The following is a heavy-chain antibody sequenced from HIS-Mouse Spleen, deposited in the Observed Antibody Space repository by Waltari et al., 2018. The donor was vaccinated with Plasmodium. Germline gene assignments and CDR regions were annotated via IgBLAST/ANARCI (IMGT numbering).Heavy chain of an antibody. V-gene: IGHV4-34*01. J-gene: IGHJ4*02. Sequence: QVQLQQWGAGLLKPSETLSLTCAVYGGSFSGDYWSWIRQPPGKGREWIGEINHSGSTNYNPSLKSRVTISVDTSKNQFSLKLSSVTAADTAVYYCARGRRIVVVTAPRGFFDYWGQGTLVTVSS. CDR2: INHSGST. CDR1: GGSFSGDY. D-gene: IGHD2-21*02. CDR3: ARGRRIVVVTAPRGFFDY.